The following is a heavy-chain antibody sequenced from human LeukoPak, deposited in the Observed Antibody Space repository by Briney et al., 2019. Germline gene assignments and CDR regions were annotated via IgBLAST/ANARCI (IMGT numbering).Heavy chain of an antibody. Sequence: SETLSLTCAVSGYSISSGYYWGWIRQPPGKGLEWIGSIYHSGSTYYNPSLKGRVTISVDTSKNQFSLKLSSVTAADTAVYYCARVVDTAIAGYYFDYWGQGTLVTVSS. J-gene: IGHJ4*02. CDR1: GYSISSGYY. V-gene: IGHV4-38-2*01. CDR2: IYHSGST. CDR3: ARVVDTAIAGYYFDY. D-gene: IGHD5-18*01.